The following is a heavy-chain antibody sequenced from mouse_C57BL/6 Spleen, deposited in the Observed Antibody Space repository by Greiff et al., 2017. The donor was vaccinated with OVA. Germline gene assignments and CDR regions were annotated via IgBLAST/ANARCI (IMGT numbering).Heavy chain of an antibody. CDR3: ARKDYSAWFAY. CDR1: GFSLSTSGMG. J-gene: IGHJ3*01. D-gene: IGHD2-13*01. V-gene: IGHV8-12*01. Sequence: QVTLKESGPGILQSSQTLSLTCSFSGFSLSTSGMGVSWIRQPSGKGLEWLAHIYWDDDKRYNPSLKSRLTISKDTSRNQVFLKITSVDTADTATYYCARKDYSAWFAYWGQGTLVTVSA. CDR2: IYWDDDK.